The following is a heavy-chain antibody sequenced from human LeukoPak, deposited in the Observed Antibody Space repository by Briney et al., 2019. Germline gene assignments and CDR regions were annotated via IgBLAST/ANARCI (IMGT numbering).Heavy chain of an antibody. D-gene: IGHD5-18*01. CDR2: ISAYNGNT. CDR1: GYTFTSYG. V-gene: IGHV1-18*01. Sequence: GASVKVSCKASGYTFTSYGISWVRQAPGQGLEWMGWISAYNGNTNYAQKLQGRVTMTTDTSTSTAYMELRSLRSDDTALYYCAREKPYSYGYQHFDYWGQGTLVTVSS. CDR3: AREKPYSYGYQHFDY. J-gene: IGHJ4*02.